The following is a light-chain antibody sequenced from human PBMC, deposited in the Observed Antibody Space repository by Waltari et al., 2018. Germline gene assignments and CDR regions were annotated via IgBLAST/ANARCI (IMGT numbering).Light chain of an antibody. CDR1: SRDVGGYNY. CDR3: HSHTSSITTVI. V-gene: IGLV2-14*01. Sequence: QSALTQPASVSGSPGPSITTSCTGTSRDVGGYNYVSWYQHHPGKAPKLIIYEVSTRPSGVSYRFSGSKSGNTASLTISGLQAEDEADYYCHSHTSSITTVIFGGGTKLTV. J-gene: IGLJ2*01. CDR2: EVS.